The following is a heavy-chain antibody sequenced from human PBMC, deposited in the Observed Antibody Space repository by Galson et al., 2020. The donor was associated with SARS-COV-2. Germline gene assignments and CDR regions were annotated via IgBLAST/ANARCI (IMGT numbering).Heavy chain of an antibody. CDR2: IYYSGST. Sequence: SQTLSLTCTVSGGSISSGGYYWSWIRQHPGKGLEWIGYIYYSGSTYYNPSLKSRVTISVDTSKNQFSLKLSSVTAADTAVYYCARGQRVVTDRRSKYYFDYWGQGTLVTVSS. V-gene: IGHV4-31*03. J-gene: IGHJ4*02. CDR3: ARGQRVVTDRRSKYYFDY. D-gene: IGHD2-21*02. CDR1: GGSISSGGYY.